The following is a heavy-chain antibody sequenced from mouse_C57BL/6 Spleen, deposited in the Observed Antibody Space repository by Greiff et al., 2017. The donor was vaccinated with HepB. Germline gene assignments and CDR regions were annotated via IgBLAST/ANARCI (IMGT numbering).Heavy chain of an antibody. CDR2: ISTYYGDA. D-gene: IGHD2-2*01. J-gene: IGHJ4*01. CDR3: ARRLRRGVYYAMDY. Sequence: VQLQQSGPELVRPGVSVKISCKGSGYTFTDYAMHWVKQSHAKSLEWIGVISTYYGDASYNQKFKDKATMTVYKSSSTAYMELARLTSEDSAVYYCARRLRRGVYYAMDYWGQGTSVTVSS. CDR1: GYTFTDYA. V-gene: IGHV1-67*01.